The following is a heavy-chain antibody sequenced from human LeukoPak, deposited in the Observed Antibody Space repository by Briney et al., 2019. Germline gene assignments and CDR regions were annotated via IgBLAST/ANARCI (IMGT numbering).Heavy chain of an antibody. J-gene: IGHJ6*03. CDR3: ARIVVVPAANYYYYYYMDV. Sequence: GASVKVSCKASGGTFSSYAISWVRQAPGRGLEWMGGIIPIFGTANYAQKFQGRVTITADESTSTAYMELSSLRSEDTAVYYCARIVVVPAANYYYYYYMDVWGKGTTVTVSS. CDR1: GGTFSSYA. V-gene: IGHV1-69*13. D-gene: IGHD2-2*01. CDR2: IIPIFGTA.